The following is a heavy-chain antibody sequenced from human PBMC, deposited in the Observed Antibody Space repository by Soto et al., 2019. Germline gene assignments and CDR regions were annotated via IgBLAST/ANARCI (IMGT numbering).Heavy chain of an antibody. J-gene: IGHJ4*02. CDR1: GYTCTSHG. CDR2: ISAYNGNT. CDR3: ARAVEYCSGGSCYTVFTLVDY. Sequence: ASVKVSCKASGYTCTSHGISWVRQAPGQGLEWMGWISAYNGNTNYAQKLQGRVTMTTDTSTSTADMELRSLRSDDTAVYYCARAVEYCSGGSCYTVFTLVDYWGQGTLVTVSS. D-gene: IGHD2-15*01. V-gene: IGHV1-18*01.